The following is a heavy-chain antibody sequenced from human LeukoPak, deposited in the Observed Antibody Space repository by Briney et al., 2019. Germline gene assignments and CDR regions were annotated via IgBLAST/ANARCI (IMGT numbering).Heavy chain of an antibody. D-gene: IGHD2-21*01. V-gene: IGHV4-4*02. CDR3: ARGVYVAAFDY. Sequence: KPGGSLRLSCAASGFTFSNYSMTWVRQAPGKGLEWIGEIYHSGSTNYNPSLKSRVTISVDKSKNQFSLKLSSVTAADTAVYYCARGVYVAAFDYWGQGTLVTVSS. J-gene: IGHJ4*02. CDR1: GFTFSNYS. CDR2: IYHSGST.